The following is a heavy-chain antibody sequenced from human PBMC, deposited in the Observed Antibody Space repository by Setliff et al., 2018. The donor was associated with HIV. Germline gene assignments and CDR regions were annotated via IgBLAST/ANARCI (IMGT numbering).Heavy chain of an antibody. J-gene: IGHJ6*02. Sequence: KPSETLSLTCTVSGGSISSHYWSWIRQPPGKGLEWIGSIYSSGSTNYNPPLKSRVTMSVDTSKNQFSLKLRSVTAADTAVFYCARVKYSYAQGFYYGMDVWGQGTTVTVSS. CDR2: IYSSGST. CDR3: ARVKYSYAQGFYYGMDV. V-gene: IGHV4-59*11. D-gene: IGHD5-18*01. CDR1: GGSISSHY.